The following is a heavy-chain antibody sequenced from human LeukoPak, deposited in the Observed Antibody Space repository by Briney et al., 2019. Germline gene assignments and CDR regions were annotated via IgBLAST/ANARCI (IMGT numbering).Heavy chain of an antibody. CDR3: TTLYDYVWGSYRHKSKSYFDY. CDR1: GFTFSNAW. CDR2: IKSKTDGGPT. D-gene: IGHD3-16*02. V-gene: IGHV3-15*01. J-gene: IGHJ4*02. Sequence: GGSLRLSCAASGFTFSNAWMSWVRQAPGKGLEWVGRIKSKTDGGPTDYAAPVKGRFTISRVDSKNTLYLQMNSLKTEDPAVYYCTTLYDYVWGSYRHKSKSYFDYWGQGTLVTVSS.